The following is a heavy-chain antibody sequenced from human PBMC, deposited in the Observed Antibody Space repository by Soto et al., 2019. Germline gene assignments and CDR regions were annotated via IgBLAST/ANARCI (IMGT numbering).Heavy chain of an antibody. Sequence: EVQVVESGGGLVQPGGSLRLSCAASGFTLSDHYMDWVRQAPGKGLEWVGRSKNKAHGYTTNYAASVQGRFTISRDDSKNSLYPQMNSLKTEDTAVYYCARSQGPTGMDVWGQGTTVTVSS. J-gene: IGHJ6*02. CDR2: SKNKAHGYTT. CDR1: GFTLSDHY. V-gene: IGHV3-72*01. CDR3: ARSQGPTGMDV.